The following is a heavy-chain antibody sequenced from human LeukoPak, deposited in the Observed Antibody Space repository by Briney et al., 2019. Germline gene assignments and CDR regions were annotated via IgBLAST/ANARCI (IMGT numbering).Heavy chain of an antibody. V-gene: IGHV3-15*01. J-gene: IGHJ5*02. Sequence: PGGSLSLSCALSVYTFSNVWMSWVRQAPGKGLEWVGRIKSKTDGGTTDYAAPVKGRFTISRDDSKNTLYLQMNSLKTEDTAVYYCTTANYYDSSGYYSWGQGTLVTVSS. CDR1: VYTFSNVW. CDR3: TTANYYDSSGYYS. D-gene: IGHD3-22*01. CDR2: IKSKTDGGTT.